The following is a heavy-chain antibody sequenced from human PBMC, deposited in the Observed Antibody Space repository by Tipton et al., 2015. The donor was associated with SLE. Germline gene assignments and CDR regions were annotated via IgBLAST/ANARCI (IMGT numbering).Heavy chain of an antibody. CDR1: GGSISSHY. CDR3: ARDPALAETGTYFDR. V-gene: IGHV4-59*11. CDR2: IYYSENT. J-gene: IGHJ4*02. D-gene: IGHD1-14*01. Sequence: TLSLTCTVSGGSISSHYWSWIRQPPGKGLEWIGYIYYSENTNYNPSLKSRVTISVDTSKNEISLKLSSVTAADTAVYYCARDPALAETGTYFDRWGQGILVSVSS.